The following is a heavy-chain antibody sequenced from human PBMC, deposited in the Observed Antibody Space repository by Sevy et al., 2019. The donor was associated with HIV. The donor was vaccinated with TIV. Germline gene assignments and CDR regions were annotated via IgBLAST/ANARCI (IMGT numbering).Heavy chain of an antibody. CDR1: GGSISSYY. V-gene: IGHV4-59*01. Sequence: SETLSLTCTVSGGSISSYYWSWIRQPPGMGLEWIGYIYYSGSTNYNPSLKSRVTISVDTSKNQFSLKLSSVTAADTAVYYCARAYLPLNLFDPWGQRTLVTVSS. J-gene: IGHJ5*02. CDR3: ARAYLPLNLFDP. CDR2: IYYSGST.